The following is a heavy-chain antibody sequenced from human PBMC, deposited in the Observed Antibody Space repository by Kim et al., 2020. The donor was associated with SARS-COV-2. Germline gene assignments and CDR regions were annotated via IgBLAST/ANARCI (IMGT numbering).Heavy chain of an antibody. Sequence: GGSLRLSCAASGFTFSSYGMHWVRQAPGKGLEWVAVISYNGSNKYYADSVKGRFTISRDNSKNTRYLQMNSLRAEDTAVYYCAKGLLVPPWGQGTLVTVSS. D-gene: IGHD6-13*01. J-gene: IGHJ5*02. V-gene: IGHV3-30*18. CDR2: ISYNGSNK. CDR3: AKGLLVPP. CDR1: GFTFSSYG.